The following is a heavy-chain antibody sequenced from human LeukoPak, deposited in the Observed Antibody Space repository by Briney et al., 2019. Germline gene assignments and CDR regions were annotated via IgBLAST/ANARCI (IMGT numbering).Heavy chain of an antibody. CDR3: ARDVGYCSSTSCYAYLKTLNYFDY. J-gene: IGHJ4*02. CDR1: GYTFTDYY. CDR2: INPNSGGT. V-gene: IGHV1-2*02. Sequence: ASVKVSCKASGYTFTDYYMHWVRQAPGQGLEWMGWINPNSGGTNYAQKFQGRVTITRDTSISTAYMDLSRLRSDDTAVYFCARDVGYCSSTSCYAYLKTLNYFDYWGQGTLVTVSS. D-gene: IGHD2-2*03.